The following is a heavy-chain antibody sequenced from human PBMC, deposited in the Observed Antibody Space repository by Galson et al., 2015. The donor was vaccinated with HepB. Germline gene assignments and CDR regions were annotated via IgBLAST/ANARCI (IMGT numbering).Heavy chain of an antibody. J-gene: IGHJ4*02. D-gene: IGHD3-10*01. CDR3: AADSYYADEDFNY. CDR1: GFTFPTSD. V-gene: IGHV1-58*01. CDR2: IVVGSGYT. Sequence: SVKVSCKASGFTFPTSDVQWVRQARGQRLEWIGWIVVGSGYTKYAQKFQERVTIPRDMSTKTAYMELGSLRSEDTAVYYCAADSYYADEDFNYWGQGTLVTVSS.